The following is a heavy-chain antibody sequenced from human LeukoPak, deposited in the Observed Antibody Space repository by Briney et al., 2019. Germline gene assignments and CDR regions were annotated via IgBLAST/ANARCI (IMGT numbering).Heavy chain of an antibody. J-gene: IGHJ4*02. Sequence: GGSLRLSCAASGFTFSTYWMTWVRQAPGKGLEWVANIKQDGGERHYVDSIKGRFTISRDNAKKTLYLQMNSLRAEDAAVYYCAKEDGSGSYYNPPPYWGREPWSPSPQ. V-gene: IGHV3-7*01. CDR1: GFTFSTYW. D-gene: IGHD3-10*01. CDR2: IKQDGGER. CDR3: AKEDGSGSYYNPPPY.